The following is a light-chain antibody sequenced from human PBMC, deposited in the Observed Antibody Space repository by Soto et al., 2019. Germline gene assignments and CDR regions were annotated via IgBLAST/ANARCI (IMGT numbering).Light chain of an antibody. CDR3: QQYGSSFT. J-gene: IGKJ3*01. Sequence: EFVLSQFPGTLSLSPGERATLSCRASQSVSRSYLPWYHQKPAQAPSLLIYGASSRATGIPDRFSGSGSGTDFTLTISRLEPEDFAVYYCQQYGSSFTFGPGTKVDIK. V-gene: IGKV3-20*01. CDR1: QSVSRSY. CDR2: GAS.